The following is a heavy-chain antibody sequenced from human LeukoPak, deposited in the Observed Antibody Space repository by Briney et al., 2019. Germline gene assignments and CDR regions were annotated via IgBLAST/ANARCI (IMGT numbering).Heavy chain of an antibody. CDR3: VRDWDHFDFDS. CDR2: IKGDGSHR. Sequence: GSPRLSCAASGFTFSNYWMHWVRQAPGKGLVWVSRIKGDGSHRIYADSVKGRFTISRDNAKNTLYLQMKSLRAEDTAVYYCVRDWDHFDFDSWGLGTLVTVSS. V-gene: IGHV3-74*01. CDR1: GFTFSNYW. J-gene: IGHJ5*01. D-gene: IGHD3-9*01.